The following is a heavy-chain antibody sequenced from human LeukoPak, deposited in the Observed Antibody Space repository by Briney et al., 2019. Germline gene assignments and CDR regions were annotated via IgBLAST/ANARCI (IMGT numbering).Heavy chain of an antibody. CDR1: GGSISSYY. CDR3: ARDRREQYCSGGSCYSALGFFDY. V-gene: IGHV4-59*01. CDR2: MHDSGNT. Sequence: SETLSLTCTVSGGSISSYYWSWIRQPPGKGLEWIWYMHDSGNTNCNPSLKSRVTISVDTSKNRFSLKLSSVTAADTAVYYCARDRREQYCSGGSCYSALGFFDYWGQGTLVTVSS. J-gene: IGHJ4*02. D-gene: IGHD2-15*01.